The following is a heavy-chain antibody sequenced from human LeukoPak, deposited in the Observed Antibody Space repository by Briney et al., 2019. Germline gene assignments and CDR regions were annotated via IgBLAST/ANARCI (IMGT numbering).Heavy chain of an antibody. D-gene: IGHD1-14*01. J-gene: IGHJ4*02. CDR3: AKDYNNGFDY. CDR2: IRYDGSTK. V-gene: IGHV3-30*02. Sequence: GGSLRLSCAASGFTFSNYVMSWVRQAPGKGLEWVTFIRYDGSTKSYADSVKGRFTIARDNSKNTLYLQMNSLRAEDTAVYFCAKDYNNGFDYWGQGALVTVSS. CDR1: GFTFSNYV.